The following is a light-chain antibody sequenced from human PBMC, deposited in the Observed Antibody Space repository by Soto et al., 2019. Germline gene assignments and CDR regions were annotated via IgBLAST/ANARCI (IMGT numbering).Light chain of an antibody. CDR2: GNN. CDR1: SSNIGAGYD. J-gene: IGLJ2*01. CDR3: QSYDASRGV. Sequence: QSVLTQPPSVSGAPGRRVTISCTGSSSNIGAGYDVHWYQQVPGTAPKLLIYGNNNRPSGVPDRFSSSKSGTSASLAITGLQADDEADYFCQSYDASRGVFGGGTKLTVL. V-gene: IGLV1-40*01.